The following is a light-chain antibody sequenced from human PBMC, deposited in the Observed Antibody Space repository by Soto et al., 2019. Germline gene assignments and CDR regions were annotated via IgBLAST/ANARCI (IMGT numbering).Light chain of an antibody. CDR1: SSNIGAGYD. Sequence: QSVLTQPPPVSGAPWRRVTISCTGSSSNIGAGYDVHWYQQLPGTAPKLLIYGNSNRPSGVPDRFSGSKSGTSASLAITGLQAEDEADYYCHSYDSSLSVYVFGTGTKVTVL. CDR3: HSYDSSLSVYV. V-gene: IGLV1-40*01. J-gene: IGLJ1*01. CDR2: GNS.